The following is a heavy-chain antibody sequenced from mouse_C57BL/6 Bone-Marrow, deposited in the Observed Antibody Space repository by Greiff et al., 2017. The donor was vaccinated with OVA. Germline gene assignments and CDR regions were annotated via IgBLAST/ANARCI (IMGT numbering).Heavy chain of an antibody. J-gene: IGHJ3*01. D-gene: IGHD2-3*01. Sequence: EVQLQQSGAELVRPGASVKLSCTASGFNIKDDYMHWVKQRPEQGLEWIGWIDPENGDTEYASKFQGKATITADTSSNTAYLQLSSLTSEDTAVYYCTTDGYFFADWGQGTLVTVSA. V-gene: IGHV14-4*01. CDR2: IDPENGDT. CDR1: GFNIKDDY. CDR3: TTDGYFFAD.